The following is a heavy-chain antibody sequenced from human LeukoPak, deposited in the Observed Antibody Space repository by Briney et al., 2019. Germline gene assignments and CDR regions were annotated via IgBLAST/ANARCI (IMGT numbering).Heavy chain of an antibody. D-gene: IGHD6-13*01. CDR2: IYPGDSDT. CDR3: ARIIRIAAAGNAYDY. J-gene: IGHJ4*02. V-gene: IGHV5-51*01. Sequence: GESLKISCKGSGYSFTSYWIGWVRQMPGKGLEWMGIIYPGDSDTRYSPSFQGQVTISADKSISTAYLQWSSLKASDTAMYYCARIIRIAAAGNAYDYGGQGTLVTVSS. CDR1: GYSFTSYW.